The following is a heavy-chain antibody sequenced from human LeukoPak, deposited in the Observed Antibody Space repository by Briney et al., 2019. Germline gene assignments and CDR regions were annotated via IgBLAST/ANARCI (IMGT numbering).Heavy chain of an antibody. J-gene: IGHJ4*02. CDR1: GYTFTSYG. D-gene: IGHD6-19*01. CDR2: ISAYNGNT. V-gene: IGHV1-18*01. Sequence: ASVKVSCKASGYTFTSYGISWVRQAPGQGLEWMGWISAYNGNTNYAQKLQGRVTMTTDTSTSTAYMELRSLRSDDTAVYYCARLKHIVAVAGRRGYAPEGDYWGQGTLVTVSS. CDR3: ARLKHIVAVAGRRGYAPEGDY.